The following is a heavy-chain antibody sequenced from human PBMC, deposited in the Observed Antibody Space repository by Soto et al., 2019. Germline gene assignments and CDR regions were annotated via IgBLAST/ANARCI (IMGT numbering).Heavy chain of an antibody. D-gene: IGHD5-12*01. J-gene: IGHJ3*02. Sequence: EVQLVESGGGLVQPGGSLRLSCAASGFTFSGYWMSWVRQAPGKGLEWVANIKQDGSEKYYVDSVKGRFTISRDNAKNSLYLQMNSLRAEDTAVYYCARVWLQFHGAFDIWGQGTMVTVSS. CDR2: IKQDGSEK. CDR1: GFTFSGYW. V-gene: IGHV3-7*01. CDR3: ARVWLQFHGAFDI.